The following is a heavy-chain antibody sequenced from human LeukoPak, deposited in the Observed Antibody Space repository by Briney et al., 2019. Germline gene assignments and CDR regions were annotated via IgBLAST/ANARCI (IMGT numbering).Heavy chain of an antibody. Sequence: KTSETLSLTCAVFDGSFSDYYWSWVRQPPGKGLEWLGEINYSGRTNYYPSLTSRATLSIDTSKNQFSLKLSSVTVADTAVYYCARGVRGSTSWNSYYNYFYLDVWGKGTTVTVSS. CDR3: ARGVRGSTSWNSYYNYFYLDV. J-gene: IGHJ6*03. V-gene: IGHV4-34*01. D-gene: IGHD1-7*01. CDR2: INYSGRT. CDR1: DGSFSDYY.